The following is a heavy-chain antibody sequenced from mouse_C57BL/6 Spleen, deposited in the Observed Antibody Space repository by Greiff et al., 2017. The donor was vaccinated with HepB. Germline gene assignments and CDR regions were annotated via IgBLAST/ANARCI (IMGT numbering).Heavy chain of an antibody. Sequence: VKLLESGAELARPGASVKMSCKASGYTFTSYTMHWVKQRPGQGLEWIGYINPSSGYTKYNQKFKDKATLTADKSSSTAYMQLSSLTSEDSAVYYCARETVVDWYFDVWGTGTTVTVSS. CDR3: ARETVVDWYFDV. J-gene: IGHJ1*03. V-gene: IGHV1-4*01. CDR2: INPSSGYT. D-gene: IGHD1-1*01. CDR1: GYTFTSYT.